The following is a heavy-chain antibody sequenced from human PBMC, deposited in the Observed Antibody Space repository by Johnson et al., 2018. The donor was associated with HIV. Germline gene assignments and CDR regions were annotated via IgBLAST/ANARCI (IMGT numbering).Heavy chain of an antibody. CDR2: ISYDGSNK. V-gene: IGHV3-30-3*01. CDR3: TRGWGYAFDV. Sequence: QVQLVESGGGVVQPGRSLRLSCAASGFTFSSYAMHWVRQAPGKGLEWVAVISYDGSNKYYADSVKGRFTISRDNAKNTLYLQMNSMRAEDTAVYYRTRGWGYAFDVWGQGTMVTVSS. J-gene: IGHJ3*01. D-gene: IGHD3-10*01. CDR1: GFTFSSYA.